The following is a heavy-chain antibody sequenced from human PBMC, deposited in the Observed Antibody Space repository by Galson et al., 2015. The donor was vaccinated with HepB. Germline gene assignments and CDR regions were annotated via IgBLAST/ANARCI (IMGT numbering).Heavy chain of an antibody. D-gene: IGHD1-1*01. CDR1: GYSFTNYW. V-gene: IGHV5-51*03. J-gene: IGHJ6*02. CDR2: IYPGDSDT. Sequence: QSGAEVKKPGESLKISCKGSGYSFTNYWIGWVRQMPGKGLEWMGIIYPGDSDTRYSPSFQGQVTISADKSISTAYLQWSSLKASDTAMYYCARLGTTGTTGGSFYGMDVWGQGTTVTVSS. CDR3: ARLGTTGTTGGSFYGMDV.